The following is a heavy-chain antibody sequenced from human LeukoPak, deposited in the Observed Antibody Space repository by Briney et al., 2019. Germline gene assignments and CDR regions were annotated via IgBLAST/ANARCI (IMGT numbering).Heavy chain of an antibody. D-gene: IGHD2-2*01. CDR3: AKRFQHDAFDI. V-gene: IGHV3-30*18. CDR1: GFTFTTYD. CDR2: ISYDGSNK. J-gene: IGHJ3*02. Sequence: GGSLRLSRAASGFTFTTYDMHWVRQAPGKGLEWVAVISYDGSNKYYADSVKGRFTISRDNSKNTLYLQMNSLRAEDTAVYYCAKRFQHDAFDIWGQGTMVTVSS.